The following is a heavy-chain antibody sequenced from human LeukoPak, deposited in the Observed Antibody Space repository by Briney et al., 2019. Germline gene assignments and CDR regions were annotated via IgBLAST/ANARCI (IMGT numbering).Heavy chain of an antibody. D-gene: IGHD3-3*01. CDR2: IIPIFGTA. V-gene: IGHV1-69*05. Sequence: GASVKVSCKASGGTFSSYAISWVRQAPGQGLEWMGGIIPIFGTANYAQKFQGRVTITTDESTSTAYMELSSLRSEDTAVYYCASRSPDPRFLEWFPPDYWGQGTLVTVSS. CDR3: ASRSPDPRFLEWFPPDY. CDR1: GGTFSSYA. J-gene: IGHJ4*02.